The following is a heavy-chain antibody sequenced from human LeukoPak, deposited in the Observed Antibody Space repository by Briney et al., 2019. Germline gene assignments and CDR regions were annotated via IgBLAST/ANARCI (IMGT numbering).Heavy chain of an antibody. CDR2: ISSSSSYI. V-gene: IGHV3-21*01. D-gene: IGHD2-15*01. CDR3: ARDWKDIVVVVAAEPDAFDI. J-gene: IGHJ3*02. CDR1: GFTFSSYS. Sequence: PGGSLRLSCAASGFTFSSYSMNWVRQAPGKGLEWVSSISSSSSYIYYADSVKGRFTISRDNAKNSLYLQMNSLRAEDTAVYYCARDWKDIVVVVAAEPDAFDIWGQGTMVTVSS.